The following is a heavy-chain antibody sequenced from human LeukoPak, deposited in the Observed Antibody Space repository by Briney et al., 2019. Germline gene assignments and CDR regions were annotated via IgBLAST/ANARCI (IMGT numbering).Heavy chain of an antibody. Sequence: SETLSLTCTVSGGSISSYYWSWIRQPAGKGLEWIGRIYTSGSTNYNPSLKSRVTMSVDTSKNQFSLKLSSVTAADTAVYYCARHYYGSGSYQRTDAFDIWGQGTMVTVSS. J-gene: IGHJ3*02. CDR1: GGSISSYY. V-gene: IGHV4-4*07. CDR2: IYTSGST. D-gene: IGHD3-10*01. CDR3: ARHYYGSGSYQRTDAFDI.